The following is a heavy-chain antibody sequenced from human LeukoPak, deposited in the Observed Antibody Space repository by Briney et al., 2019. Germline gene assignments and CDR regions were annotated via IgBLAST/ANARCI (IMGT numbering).Heavy chain of an antibody. CDR3: ARAVEGVVVVAADAFDI. CDR1: GFTFDDYG. J-gene: IGHJ3*02. CDR2: INWNGGST. Sequence: GGSLRLSCAASGFTFDDYGMSWVRQAPGKGLEWVSGINWNGGSTGYADSVKGRFTISRDNAKNSLYLQMNSLRAEDTALYYCARAVEGVVVVAADAFDIWGQGTMVTVSS. V-gene: IGHV3-20*04. D-gene: IGHD2-15*01.